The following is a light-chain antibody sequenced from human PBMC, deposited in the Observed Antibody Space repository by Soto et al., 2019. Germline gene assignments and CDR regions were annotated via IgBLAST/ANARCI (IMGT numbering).Light chain of an antibody. J-gene: IGKJ1*01. CDR2: DAS. Sequence: DIQMTQSPSTLSASVGDRVTITCRASQSISSWLAWYQQKPGKAPKLLIYDASSLESGVPSRFSGSGSGTEFTITISSLQPDDFVTYYCQQYNSYSWTFGQGTKVEIK. CDR3: QQYNSYSWT. V-gene: IGKV1-5*01. CDR1: QSISSW.